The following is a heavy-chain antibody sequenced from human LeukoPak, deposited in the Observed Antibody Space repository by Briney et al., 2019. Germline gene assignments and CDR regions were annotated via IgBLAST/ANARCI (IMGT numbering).Heavy chain of an antibody. J-gene: IGHJ4*02. V-gene: IGHV3-30*02. D-gene: IGHD6-19*01. Sequence: PGRSLRLSCAASGFTFSSYGMHWVRQAPGKGLEWVAFIRSDGSIKYYTESLKGRFTISRDNSKNTLYLQMNSLRAEDTAVYYCAKDEMFSSAWYFDYWGQGTLVTVSS. CDR3: AKDEMFSSAWYFDY. CDR2: IRSDGSIK. CDR1: GFTFSSYG.